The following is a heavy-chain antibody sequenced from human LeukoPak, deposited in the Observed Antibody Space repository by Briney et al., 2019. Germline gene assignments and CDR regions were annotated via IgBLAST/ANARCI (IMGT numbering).Heavy chain of an antibody. V-gene: IGHV3-30*03. D-gene: IGHD6-19*01. CDR2: ISYDEIDK. Sequence: GGSLRLSCAASGFTFSSYGMHWVRQAPGKGLEWVALISYDEIDKYYADSVKGRFTISRDISKNTLYLQMNSLRAEDTAVYYCATAAPASGWYFDYWGQGTLVTVSS. CDR3: ATAAPASGWYFDY. J-gene: IGHJ4*02. CDR1: GFTFSSYG.